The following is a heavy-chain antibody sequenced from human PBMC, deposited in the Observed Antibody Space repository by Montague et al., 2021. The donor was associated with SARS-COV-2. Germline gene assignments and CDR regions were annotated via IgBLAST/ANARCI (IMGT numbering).Heavy chain of an antibody. CDR1: GFTFRSHW. D-gene: IGHD3-3*01. Sequence: SLRLSCPASGFTFRSHWMHWVRQVPEKGLVWVSRIDNDGSSTNYVDSVKGRFTISRDNAKNTLDLQMNSLRVEDTAVYYCARGVGITIFGDLSLEGDYYYSMDVWGQGTAVTVSS. CDR2: IDNDGSST. V-gene: IGHV3-74*01. CDR3: ARGVGITIFGDLSLEGDYYYSMDV. J-gene: IGHJ6*02.